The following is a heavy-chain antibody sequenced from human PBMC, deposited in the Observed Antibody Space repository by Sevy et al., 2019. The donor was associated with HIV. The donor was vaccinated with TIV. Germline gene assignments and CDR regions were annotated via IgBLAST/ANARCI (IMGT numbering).Heavy chain of an antibody. CDR3: AREGCTRPHDY. J-gene: IGHJ4*02. D-gene: IGHD2-8*01. Sequence: GGSLRLSCAASGFAFYDYSMSWIRQAPGKGLEWVATLSFGCGKINYADSVKGRFTISRDNSKNSFYLRMDNLRVEDTALYYWAREGCTRPHDYWGQGTRVTVSS. V-gene: IGHV3-23*01. CDR2: LSFGCGKI. CDR1: GFAFYDYS.